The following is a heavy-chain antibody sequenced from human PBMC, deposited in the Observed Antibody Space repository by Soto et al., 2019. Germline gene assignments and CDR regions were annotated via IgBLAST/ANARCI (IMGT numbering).Heavy chain of an antibody. CDR2: IYYSGST. D-gene: IGHD3-10*01. CDR3: ARDQSSPYGSGSSMYV. CDR1: GGSISSGGYY. V-gene: IGHV4-31*03. J-gene: IGHJ6*02. Sequence: PSETLSLTCTVSGGSISSGGYYWSWIRQHPGKGLEWIGYIYYSGSTYYNPSLKSRVTISVDTSKNQFSLKLSSVTAADTAVYYCARDQSSPYGSGSSMYVWGQGTTVTVSS.